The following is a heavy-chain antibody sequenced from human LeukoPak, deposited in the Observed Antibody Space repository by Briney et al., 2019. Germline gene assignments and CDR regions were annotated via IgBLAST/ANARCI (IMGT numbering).Heavy chain of an antibody. D-gene: IGHD4-17*01. Sequence: SETLSLTCIVSGGSFSSGDYYWSWIRQPPGKGLEWIGSVYDSGETYFNPSLMSRVTMSVDRSKNQFSLGLNSETAADTAVYYCARDFDGDHDQDAFDMWGQGTLVTVSS. CDR3: ARDFDGDHDQDAFDM. V-gene: IGHV4-30-2*01. CDR2: VYDSGET. CDR1: GGSFSSGDYY. J-gene: IGHJ3*02.